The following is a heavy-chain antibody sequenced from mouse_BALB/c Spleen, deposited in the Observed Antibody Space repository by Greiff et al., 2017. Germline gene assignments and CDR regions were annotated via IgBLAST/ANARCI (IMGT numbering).Heavy chain of an antibody. CDR2: INPSTGYT. CDR3: ARGPYYAMDY. V-gene: IGHV1-7*01. J-gene: IGHJ4*01. CDR1: GYTFTSYW. Sequence: QVQLQQSGAELAKPGASVKMSCKASGYTFTSYWMHWVKQRPGQGLEWIGYINPSTGYTEYNQKFKDKATLTADKSSSTAYMQLSSLTSEDSAVYYRARGPYYAMDYWGQGTSVTVSS.